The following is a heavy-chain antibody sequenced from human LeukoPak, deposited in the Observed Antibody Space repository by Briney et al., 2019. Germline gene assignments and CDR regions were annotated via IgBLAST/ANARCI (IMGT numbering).Heavy chain of an antibody. D-gene: IGHD4-17*01. CDR2: IRYDGSNK. J-gene: IGHJ4*02. CDR1: GFTFSSYG. V-gene: IGHV3-30*02. Sequence: GGSLRLSXAASGFTFSSYGMHWVRQAPGKGLEWVAFIRYDGSNKYYADSVKGRFTISRDNSKNTLYLQMNSLRAEDTAVYYCAKGTTVTLPDFDYWGQGTLVTVSS. CDR3: AKGTTVTLPDFDY.